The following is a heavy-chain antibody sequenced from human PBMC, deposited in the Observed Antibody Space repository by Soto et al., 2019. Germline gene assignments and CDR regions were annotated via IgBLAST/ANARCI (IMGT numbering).Heavy chain of an antibody. CDR3: ARGERGSYDY. V-gene: IGHV4-30-2*01. J-gene: IGHJ4*02. CDR1: GGSIRSGGYS. D-gene: IGHD1-26*01. CDR2: IYHSGRT. Sequence: QLQLQESGAGLVKPSQTLSLTCAVSGGSIRSGGYSWSWIRQPPGKCLAWIGYIYHSGRTCYNPSRNSRVTISVDRSQNQFSLKLSSVTASDTAVYYCARGERGSYDYWGQGTLVTVSS.